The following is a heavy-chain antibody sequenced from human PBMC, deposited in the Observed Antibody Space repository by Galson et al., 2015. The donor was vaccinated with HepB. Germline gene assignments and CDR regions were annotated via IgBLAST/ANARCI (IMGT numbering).Heavy chain of an antibody. CDR2: IYYSGST. Sequence: ETLSLTCTVSGGSISSSSYYWGWIRQPPGKGLEWIGSIYYSGSTYYNPSLKSRVTISVDTSKNQFSLKLSSVTAADTAVYYCARPEEYCGGDCYSNAFDIWGQGTMVTVSS. V-gene: IGHV4-39*01. D-gene: IGHD2-21*01. J-gene: IGHJ3*02. CDR1: GGSISSSSYY. CDR3: ARPEEYCGGDCYSNAFDI.